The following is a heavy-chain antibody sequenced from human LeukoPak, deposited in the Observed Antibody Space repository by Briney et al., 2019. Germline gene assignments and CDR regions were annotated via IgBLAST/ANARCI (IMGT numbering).Heavy chain of an antibody. V-gene: IGHV3-30*03. CDR1: GFTFSSYG. CDR2: ISYDGSNK. CDR3: ARPPRRYCSSTSCYNFDY. Sequence: GGSLRLSCAASGFTFSSYGMHWVRQAPGKGLEWVAVISYDGSNKYYADSVKGRFTISRDNSKNTLYLQMNSLRAEDTAVYYCARPPRRYCSSTSCYNFDYWGQGTLVTVSS. J-gene: IGHJ4*02. D-gene: IGHD2-2*02.